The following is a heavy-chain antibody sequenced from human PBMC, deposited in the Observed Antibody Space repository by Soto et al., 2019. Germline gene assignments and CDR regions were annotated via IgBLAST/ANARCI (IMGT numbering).Heavy chain of an antibody. CDR2: IHYSGST. V-gene: IGHV4-59*12. D-gene: IGHD2-8*01. Sequence: SETLSLTCTVSGGSISSYYWSWIRQSPGKGLEWIGYIHYSGSTKSNPSLKSRVTISVDTSRNQFSLKLSSVTAADTAVYFCARDLIADTGIDYWGQGTLVTVS. CDR3: ARDLIADTGIDY. J-gene: IGHJ4*02. CDR1: GGSISSYY.